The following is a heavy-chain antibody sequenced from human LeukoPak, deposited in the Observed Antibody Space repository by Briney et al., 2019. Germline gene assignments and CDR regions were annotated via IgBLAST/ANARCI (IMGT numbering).Heavy chain of an antibody. Sequence: GGSLRLSCAASGFTFSSYSMSWVRQAPGKGLEWVSGISWNSGSIGYADSVKGRFTISRDNAKNSLYLQMNSLRAEDTALYYCAKGREYYDILTGYDYWGQETLVTVSS. CDR1: GFTFSSYS. D-gene: IGHD3-9*01. J-gene: IGHJ4*02. V-gene: IGHV3-9*01. CDR3: AKGREYYDILTGYDY. CDR2: ISWNSGSI.